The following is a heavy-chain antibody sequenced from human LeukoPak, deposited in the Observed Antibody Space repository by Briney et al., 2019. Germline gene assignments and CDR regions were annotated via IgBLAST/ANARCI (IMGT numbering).Heavy chain of an antibody. D-gene: IGHD5-24*01. CDR2: ISAYNGNT. V-gene: IGHV1-18*01. Sequence: EASVKVSCKASGYTFTSYGISWVRQAPGQGLEWMGWISAYNGNTNYAQKFQGRVTMTTDTSTSTAYMELRSLRSDDTAVYYCARGLQENLAWLKAFSAFDFWGQGTMVTVSS. J-gene: IGHJ3*01. CDR1: GYTFTSYG. CDR3: ARGLQENLAWLKAFSAFDF.